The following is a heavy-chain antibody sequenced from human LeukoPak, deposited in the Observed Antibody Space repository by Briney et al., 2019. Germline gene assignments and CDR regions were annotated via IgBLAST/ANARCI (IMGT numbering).Heavy chain of an antibody. CDR3: ARSAVAAAGRNYYMDV. Sequence: GGSLRLSCAASGFAFSSYAMSWVRQAPGKGLEWVSAISGSGGSTYYADSVKGRFTISRDNAKNSLYLQMNSLRAEDTAVYYCARSAVAAAGRNYYMDVWGKGTTVTVSS. J-gene: IGHJ6*03. D-gene: IGHD6-13*01. CDR1: GFAFSSYA. V-gene: IGHV3-23*01. CDR2: ISGSGGST.